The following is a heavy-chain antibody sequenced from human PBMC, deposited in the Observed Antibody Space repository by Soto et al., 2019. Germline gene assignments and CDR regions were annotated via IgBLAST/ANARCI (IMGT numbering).Heavy chain of an antibody. V-gene: IGHV3-21*05. D-gene: IGHD4-17*01. Sequence: GGSLRLSCEGSGFTFTDYSMLWVRQAPGKGLKWVSYISSTSNIAFYVDSVEGRFTTSRDNAKNSLYLQMNSLRDEDTAVYYCASCYGDYEFPCEYWGQGTLVTVSS. CDR2: ISSTSNIA. CDR3: ASCYGDYEFPCEY. J-gene: IGHJ4*02. CDR1: GFTFTDYS.